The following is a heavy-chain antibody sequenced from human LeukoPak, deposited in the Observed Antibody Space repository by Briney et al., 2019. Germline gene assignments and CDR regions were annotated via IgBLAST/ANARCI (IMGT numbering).Heavy chain of an antibody. J-gene: IGHJ6*04. V-gene: IGHV3-48*03. CDR3: AELGITMIGGV. CDR2: ISSSGSTI. D-gene: IGHD3-10*02. Sequence: GGSLRLSCAASGFTFSSYEMNWVRQAPGKGLEWVSYISSSGSTIYYADSVKGRFTISRNNAKNSLYLQINCLRAEDTAVYYCAELGITMIGGVWGKGTTVTISS. CDR1: GFTFSSYE.